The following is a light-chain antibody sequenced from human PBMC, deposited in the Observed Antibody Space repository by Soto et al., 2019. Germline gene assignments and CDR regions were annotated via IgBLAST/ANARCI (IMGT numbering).Light chain of an antibody. CDR2: KAY. Sequence: DIQKTQSPSTLSASVGDRVTITCRASQSVSTWLAWYQQKPGKVPKLLIYKAYSLESGVPSRFSGSGSGTEFTLTISSLQPDDFATYYCQQYNSNPLTFGGGTKVEIK. CDR1: QSVSTW. CDR3: QQYNSNPLT. J-gene: IGKJ4*01. V-gene: IGKV1-5*03.